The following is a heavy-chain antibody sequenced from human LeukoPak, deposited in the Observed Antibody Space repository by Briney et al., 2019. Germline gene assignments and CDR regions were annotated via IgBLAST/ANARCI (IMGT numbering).Heavy chain of an antibody. Sequence: GGALTLSCAASGFTFSDYYLSWIRQAPGKGLEWVSYIRSSGSTLYYADSVKRRFTISRDNAKNSLYLQMNSLRAEDTAVYYCARDSADYDFWSAPRGYYYMDVWGKGTTVTVSS. CDR3: ARDSADYDFWSAPRGYYYMDV. V-gene: IGHV3-11*01. D-gene: IGHD3-3*01. CDR2: IRSSGSTL. J-gene: IGHJ6*03. CDR1: GFTFSDYY.